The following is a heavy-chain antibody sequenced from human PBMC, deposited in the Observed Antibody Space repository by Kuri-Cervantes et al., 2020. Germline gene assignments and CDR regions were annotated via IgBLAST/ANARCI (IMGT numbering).Heavy chain of an antibody. CDR1: GGSISTINYY. J-gene: IGHJ3*02. D-gene: IGHD1-26*01. V-gene: IGHV4-39*01. CDR2: IFYSGTT. Sequence: SETLSLTCTVSGGSISTINYYWGWIRQHPEKGLEWIGNIFYSGTTKYNPSLKNRVTMSIDTSKNRFSLKLSSLTAADTAVYYCARQLGVGTTTFAFDIWGQGAMVTVSS. CDR3: ARQLGVGTTTFAFDI.